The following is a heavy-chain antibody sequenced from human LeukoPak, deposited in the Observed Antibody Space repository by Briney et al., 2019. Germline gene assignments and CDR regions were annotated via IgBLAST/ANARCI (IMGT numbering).Heavy chain of an antibody. CDR2: IYYSGST. D-gene: IGHD6-13*01. Sequence: PSETLSLTCTVSGGSISSSSYYWGWIRQPPGKGLEWIGSIYYSGSTYYNPSLKSRVTISVDTSKNQISLKLSSVTAADTAVYYCARHARSSWLQFDYWGQGTLVTVSS. CDR3: ARHARSSWLQFDY. CDR1: GGSISSSSYY. V-gene: IGHV4-39*01. J-gene: IGHJ4*02.